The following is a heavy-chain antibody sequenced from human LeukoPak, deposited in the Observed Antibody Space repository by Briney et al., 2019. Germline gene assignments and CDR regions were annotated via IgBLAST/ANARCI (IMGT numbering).Heavy chain of an antibody. CDR1: GGSISSYY. V-gene: IGHV4-59*01. CDR3: ARGGDFDSRGSSDAFDI. Sequence: SETLSLTCTVSGGSISSYYWSWIRQPPGKGLEWIGYIYYSGSTNYNPSLKSRVTISVDTSKNQFSLKLSSVTAADTAVYYCARGGDFDSRGSSDAFDIWGQGTMVTVSS. CDR2: IYYSGST. D-gene: IGHD3-22*01. J-gene: IGHJ3*02.